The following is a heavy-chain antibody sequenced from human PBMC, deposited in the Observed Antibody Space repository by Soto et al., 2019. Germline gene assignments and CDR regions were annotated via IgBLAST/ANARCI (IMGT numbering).Heavy chain of an antibody. J-gene: IGHJ3*02. Sequence: GESLRLSCAASGFTFSGSAMHWVRQASGKGLEWVGRIRSKANSYATAYAASVKGRFTISRDDSKNTAYLQMNSLKTEDTAVYYCTRHAEYYDFWSGYYDDDAFDIWGQGTMVTVSS. V-gene: IGHV3-73*01. CDR2: IRSKANSYAT. D-gene: IGHD3-3*01. CDR3: TRHAEYYDFWSGYYDDDAFDI. CDR1: GFTFSGSA.